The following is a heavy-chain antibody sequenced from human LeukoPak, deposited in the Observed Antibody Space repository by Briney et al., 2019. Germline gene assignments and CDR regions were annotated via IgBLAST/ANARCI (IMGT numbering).Heavy chain of an antibody. J-gene: IGHJ4*02. V-gene: IGHV4-34*01. CDR2: INHSGST. CDR1: GGSFSGYY. CDR3: AIGGYDFDFDY. D-gene: IGHD5-12*01. Sequence: SETLSLTCAVHGGSFSGYYWSWIRQPPGKGLEWIGEINHSGSTNYNPSFKSRVTISVDTSKNQFSLKLSSVTAADTAVYYCAIGGYDFDFDYWGQGTLVTVSS.